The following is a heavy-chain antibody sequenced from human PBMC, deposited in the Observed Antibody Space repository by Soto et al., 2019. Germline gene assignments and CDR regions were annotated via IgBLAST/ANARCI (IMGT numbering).Heavy chain of an antibody. J-gene: IGHJ3*02. CDR2: ISGDGSST. V-gene: IGHV3-74*01. CDR3: ARRPHAFDI. CDR1: GFTFSSYW. Sequence: GGSLRLSCAASGFTFSSYWMHWVRQAPGKGLVWVSSISGDGSSTNYADSVKGRFTISRDSAKNTLYLQMNSLRAEDTTVYYCARRPHAFDIWGQGTMVTVSS.